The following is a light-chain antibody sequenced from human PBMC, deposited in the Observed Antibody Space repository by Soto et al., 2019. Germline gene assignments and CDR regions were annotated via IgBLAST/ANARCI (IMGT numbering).Light chain of an antibody. Sequence: QSVLTQPPPASGSPGQSVTISCTGTSSEVGGYKYVSWYQQHPGKAPKLMIYEVTKRPSGVPDRFSGSKSGNAASLTVSGLQAEDEADYYCSSYAGSNNLYVFGTGTKVTVL. V-gene: IGLV2-8*01. CDR3: SSYAGSNNLYV. CDR2: EVT. CDR1: SSEVGGYKY. J-gene: IGLJ1*01.